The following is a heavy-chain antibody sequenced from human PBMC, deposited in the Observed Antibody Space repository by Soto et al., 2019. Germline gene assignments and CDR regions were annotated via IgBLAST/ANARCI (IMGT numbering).Heavy chain of an antibody. D-gene: IGHD3-22*01. V-gene: IGHV1-69*02. CDR3: AIPTYYYDSSGYSQ. CDR2: IIPILGIA. Sequence: QVQLVQSGAEVKKPGSSVKVSCKASGGTFSSYTISWVRQAPGQGLEWMGRIIPILGIANYAQKFQGRVTITADKSTSTAYMELSSLRSEATAVYYCAIPTYYYDSSGYSQWGQGTLVTVSS. J-gene: IGHJ4*02. CDR1: GGTFSSYT.